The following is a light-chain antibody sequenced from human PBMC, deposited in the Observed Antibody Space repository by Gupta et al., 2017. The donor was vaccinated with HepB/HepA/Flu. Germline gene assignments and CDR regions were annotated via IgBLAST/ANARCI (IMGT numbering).Light chain of an antibody. Sequence: IVLTQSPGTLYLSPWERATLSCRASQSVRSKYLAWYQQKPGQAPRLLIYGASSRASGVPDRFRGSGSGTEFTLTISRREPEDFAVYYCQHEGSSPVTFGRGTKVDFK. CDR3: QHEGSSPVT. CDR1: QSVRSKY. CDR2: GAS. V-gene: IGKV3-20*01. J-gene: IGKJ4*02.